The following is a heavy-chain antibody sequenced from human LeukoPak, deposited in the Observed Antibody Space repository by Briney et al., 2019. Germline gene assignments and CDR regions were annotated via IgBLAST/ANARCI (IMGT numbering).Heavy chain of an antibody. CDR2: ISGSVYST. CDR3: AKGTQWLLPDSFDN. CDR1: GFTFSSYA. Sequence: PGGSLRLSCAASGFTFSSYAMSWARQAPGKGLEWVSGISGSVYSTYYADSVKGRFTISRDNSKNTLFLQMHSLRAEDTAVYYCAKGTQWLLPDSFDNWGQGTLVTVSS. J-gene: IGHJ4*02. D-gene: IGHD6-19*01. V-gene: IGHV3-23*01.